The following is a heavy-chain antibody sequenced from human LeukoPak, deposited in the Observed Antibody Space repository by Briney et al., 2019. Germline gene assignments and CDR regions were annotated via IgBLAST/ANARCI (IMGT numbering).Heavy chain of an antibody. J-gene: IGHJ4*02. V-gene: IGHV4-59*01. CDR1: GGSISSYY. CDR2: IYYSGST. D-gene: IGHD3-22*01. CDR3: ARASGWLFEFDY. Sequence: SETLSLTCTVSGGSISSYYWSWIRQPPGKGLEWIGYIYYSGSTNYNPSLKSRVTISVDTSKNQFSLKLSSVTAADTAVYYCARASGWLFEFDYWGQGTLVTVSS.